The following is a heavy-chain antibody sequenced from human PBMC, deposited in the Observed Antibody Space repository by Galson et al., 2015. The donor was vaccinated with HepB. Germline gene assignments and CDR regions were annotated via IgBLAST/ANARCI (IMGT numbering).Heavy chain of an antibody. Sequence: SLRLSCAASGFTFSSYGMHWVRQAPGKGLEWVAVISYDGSDKVCADSVKGRFTISRDNSKNTLYLQMNSLRADDTGVYYCCLTSLTTGDFYYYHLDVWGQGTTVTVSS. V-gene: IGHV3-30*03. CDR1: GFTFSSYG. CDR2: ISYDGSDK. CDR3: CLTSLTTGDFYYYHLDV. J-gene: IGHJ6*02. D-gene: IGHD4-17*01.